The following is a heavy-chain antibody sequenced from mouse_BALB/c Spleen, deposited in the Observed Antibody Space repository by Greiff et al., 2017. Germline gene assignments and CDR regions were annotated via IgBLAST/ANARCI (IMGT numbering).Heavy chain of an antibody. Sequence: QVQLQQSGAELMKPGASVKISCKATGYTFSSYWIEWVKQRPGHGLEWIGEILPGSGSTNYNEKFKGKATFTAETSSNTAYMQLSSLTSEDSAVYACATARAKEDYYAMDYWGQGTSVTVSS. CDR2: ILPGSGST. J-gene: IGHJ4*01. CDR3: ATARAKEDYYAMDY. D-gene: IGHD3-1*01. CDR1: GYTFSSYW. V-gene: IGHV1-9*01.